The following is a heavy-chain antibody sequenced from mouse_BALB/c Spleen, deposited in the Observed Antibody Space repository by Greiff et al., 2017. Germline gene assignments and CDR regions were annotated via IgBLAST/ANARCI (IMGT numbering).Heavy chain of an antibody. J-gene: IGHJ4*01. V-gene: IGHV5-12-2*01. CDR3: ARRAVDY. CDR1: GFTFRSYT. CDR2: ISNGGGST. Sequence: EVQVVESGGGLVQPGGSLKLSCAASGFTFRSYTMSWVRQTPEKRLEWVAYISNGGGSTYYPDTVKGRFTISRDNAKNTLYLQMSSLKSEDTAMYYCARRAVDYWGQGTSVTVSS.